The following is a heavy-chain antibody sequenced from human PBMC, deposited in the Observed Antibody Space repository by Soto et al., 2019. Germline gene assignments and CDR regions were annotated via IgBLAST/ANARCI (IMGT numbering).Heavy chain of an antibody. CDR3: AKEGIVVVPAALDP. CDR1: GFTFSSYS. J-gene: IGHJ5*02. CDR2: ITSKSSTI. D-gene: IGHD2-2*01. Sequence: PGGSLRLSCGASGFTFSSYSMNWVRQAPGKGLEWVPYITSKSSTIKYADSVKGRFTISRDNSKNTLYLQMTSLRAEDTALYYCAKEGIVVVPAALDPWCQGTLVTVSS. V-gene: IGHV3-48*01.